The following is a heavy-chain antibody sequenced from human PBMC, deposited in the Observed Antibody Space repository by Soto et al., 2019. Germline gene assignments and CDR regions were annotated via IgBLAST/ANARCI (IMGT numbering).Heavy chain of an antibody. CDR2: ISAHNGNT. CDR3: ARGRYGDY. J-gene: IGHJ4*02. CDR1: GYDFTTYG. D-gene: IGHD1-1*01. Sequence: QVHLVQSGAEVKKPGASVKVSCKGSGYDFTTYGITWVRQAPGQGLEWMAWISAHNGNTDYAQKLQGRVTVTRDTSTSPAYMELRSLRSADPAVYYCARGRYGDYWGQGALVTVSS. V-gene: IGHV1-18*01.